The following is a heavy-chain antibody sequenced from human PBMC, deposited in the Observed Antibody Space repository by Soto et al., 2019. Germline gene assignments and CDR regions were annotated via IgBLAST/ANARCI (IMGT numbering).Heavy chain of an antibody. D-gene: IGHD7-27*01. CDR2: INPNSGGT. V-gene: IGHV1-2*04. CDR1: GYTFTGYY. J-gene: IGHJ3*02. Sequence: ASVKVSCKASGYTFTGYYMHWGRQAPGQGLEWMGWINPNSGGTNYAQKFQGWVTMTRDTSISTAYMELSRLRSDDTAVYYCARERSTGDIPPGAFDIWGQGTMVTVSS. CDR3: ARERSTGDIPPGAFDI.